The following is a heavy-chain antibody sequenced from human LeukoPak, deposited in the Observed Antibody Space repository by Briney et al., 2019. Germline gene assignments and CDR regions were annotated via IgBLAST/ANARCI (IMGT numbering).Heavy chain of an antibody. J-gene: IGHJ6*03. D-gene: IGHD1/OR15-1a*01. CDR2: INPSACIT. Sequence: ASVKVSLKSSGYTFTSYFIHGVRQATGRRIEGMGIINPSACITSVAQKSNGRVTMTSYMSTSTVYMELSSLRSEDTAVYYCARDARARGEHKDYYYYYYMDVWGKGTTVTVSS. V-gene: IGHV1-46*01. CDR1: GYTFTSYF. CDR3: ARDARARGEHKDYYYYYYMDV.